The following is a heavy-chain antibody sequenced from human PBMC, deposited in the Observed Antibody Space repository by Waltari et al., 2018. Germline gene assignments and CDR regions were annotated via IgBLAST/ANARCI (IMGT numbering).Heavy chain of an antibody. Sequence: EVQLLESGGGLVQPGGSLRLSCAASGFTFSSYAMSWVRQAPGKGLEWVSAISGSGGSTYYAESVNGRFTISRDNSKNTLYLQMNSLRAEDTAVYYCAKDAGAYYDFWSGYSLGYMDYWGQGTLVTVSS. V-gene: IGHV3-23*01. CDR3: AKDAGAYYDFWSGYSLGYMDY. D-gene: IGHD3-3*01. J-gene: IGHJ4*02. CDR2: ISGSGGST. CDR1: GFTFSSYA.